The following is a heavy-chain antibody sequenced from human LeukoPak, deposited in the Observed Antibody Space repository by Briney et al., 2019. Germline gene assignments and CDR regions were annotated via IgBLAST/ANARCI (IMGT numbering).Heavy chain of an antibody. J-gene: IGHJ6*02. CDR3: ARCQLICYGMDV. CDR1: GFTFSSYG. Sequence: AGGSLRLSCAASGFTFSSYGMHWVRQAPGKGLEWVAVISYDGSNKLYADSVKGRFTISRDSSKNTLFLQMNSLRAEDTAVYYCARCQLICYGMDVWGQGTTVTVSS. D-gene: IGHD5-24*01. V-gene: IGHV3-30*03. CDR2: ISYDGSNK.